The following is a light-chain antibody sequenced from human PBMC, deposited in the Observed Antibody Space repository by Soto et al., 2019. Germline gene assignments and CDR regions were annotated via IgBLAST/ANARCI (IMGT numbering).Light chain of an antibody. V-gene: IGLV2-14*03. CDR3: SSYTSSNTYV. CDR1: SSDVGAYNY. J-gene: IGLJ1*01. CDR2: DVS. Sequence: QSALTQPASVSGSPGQSITISCTGTSSDVGAYNYVSWYQQHPGKAPKLIIYDVSNRPSGVSNRFSVSKSGNTASLTISGLQAEDEADYYCSSYTSSNTYVFGTGTKLTVL.